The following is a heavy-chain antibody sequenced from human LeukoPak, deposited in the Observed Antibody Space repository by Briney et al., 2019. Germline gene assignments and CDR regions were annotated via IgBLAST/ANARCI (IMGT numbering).Heavy chain of an antibody. CDR1: GFTFTTYT. CDR3: ARAVLRFLEWSPEFDY. Sequence: GGSLRLSCAASGFTFTTYTMNWVRQAPGKGLEWVSSISSSSSYIYYADSVKGRLTISRDNAKNSLYLQMNSLRAEDTAVYYCARAVLRFLEWSPEFDYWGQGTLVTVSS. V-gene: IGHV3-21*01. J-gene: IGHJ4*02. CDR2: ISSSSSYI. D-gene: IGHD3-3*01.